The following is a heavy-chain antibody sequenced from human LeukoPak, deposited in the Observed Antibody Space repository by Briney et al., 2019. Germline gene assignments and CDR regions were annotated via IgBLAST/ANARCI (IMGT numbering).Heavy chain of an antibody. CDR1: GGSFSGYY. D-gene: IGHD3-3*01. CDR3: ARVWASLGVAKSYYFDY. J-gene: IGHJ4*02. Sequence: SETLSLTCAVYGGSFSGYYWSWIRQPPGKGLEWIGEINHSGSTNYNPSLKSRVTISVDTSKNQFSLKLSSVTAADTAVYYCARVWASLGVAKSYYFDYWGQGTLVTVSS. CDR2: INHSGST. V-gene: IGHV4-34*01.